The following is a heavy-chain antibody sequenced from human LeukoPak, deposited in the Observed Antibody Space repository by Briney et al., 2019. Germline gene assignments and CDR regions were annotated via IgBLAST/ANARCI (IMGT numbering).Heavy chain of an antibody. D-gene: IGHD3-3*01. J-gene: IGHJ4*02. V-gene: IGHV1-2*04. CDR2: INPNSGGT. CDR1: GYTFTGYY. CDR3: ARGPSPTYYDFWSGYYYFDY. Sequence: ASVKVSCKASGYTFTGYYMHWVRQAPGQGLEWMGWINPNSGGTNYAQKFQGWVTTTRDTSISTAYMELSRLRSDDTAVYYCARGPSPTYYDFWSGYYYFDYWGQGTLVIVSS.